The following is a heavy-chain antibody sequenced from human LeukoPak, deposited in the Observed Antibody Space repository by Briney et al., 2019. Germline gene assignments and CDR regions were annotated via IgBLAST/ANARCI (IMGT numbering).Heavy chain of an antibody. CDR2: LYYTGTT. V-gene: IGHV4-31*03. J-gene: IGHJ5*02. Sequence: SQTLSLTCTVTAGSVSSGGNYWSWIRQHPGKGLEWIGYLYYTGTTYYNPSLKSRVTISVDTSKNQFSLKLSSVTAADTAVYYCARGAYYDFWSGYYTFNWFDPWGQGTLVTVSS. CDR1: AGSVSSGGNY. CDR3: ARGAYYDFWSGYYTFNWFDP. D-gene: IGHD3-3*01.